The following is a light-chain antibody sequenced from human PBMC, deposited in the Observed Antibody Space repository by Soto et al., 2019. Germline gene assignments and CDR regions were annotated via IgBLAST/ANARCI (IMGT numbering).Light chain of an antibody. CDR3: QQFNNYFFT. CDR2: DAS. V-gene: IGKV1D-13*01. Sequence: AIQLTQSPSSLSASVRDRVTITCRASQGISSALAWYQQKPGKAPKLLIYDASSLESGVPSRFSGSVSGTDFTLTITSLQPEDFATYYCQQFNNYFFTFGPGTKVDIK. J-gene: IGKJ3*01. CDR1: QGISSA.